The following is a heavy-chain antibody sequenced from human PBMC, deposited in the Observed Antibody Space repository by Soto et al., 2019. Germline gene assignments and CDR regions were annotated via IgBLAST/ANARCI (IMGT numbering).Heavy chain of an antibody. CDR2: VIPIFGTA. CDR3: ARRGITMVRGAAAPPFDY. CDR1: GGTFSSYA. Sequence: ASVKVSCKASGGTFSSYAISWVRQAPGQGLEWMGGVIPIFGTASYAKKYQDRVTIPANESTSTAYMELSSLRSEDTAVYSCARRGITMVRGAAAPPFDYWGQGTLVTVSS. V-gene: IGHV1-69*13. J-gene: IGHJ4*02. D-gene: IGHD3-10*01.